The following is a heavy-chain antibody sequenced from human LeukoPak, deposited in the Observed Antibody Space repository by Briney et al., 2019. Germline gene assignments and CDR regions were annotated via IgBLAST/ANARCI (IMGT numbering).Heavy chain of an antibody. D-gene: IGHD6-19*01. CDR3: AREEDLGSSGFSTDY. CDR2: INPSGGST. J-gene: IGHJ4*02. Sequence: GASVKVSCKASGYTFTGYYMHWVRQAPGQGLEWMGIINPSGGSTSYAQKFQGRVTMTRDTSTSTVYMELSSLRSEDTAVYYCAREEDLGSSGFSTDYWGQGTLVTVSS. CDR1: GYTFTGYY. V-gene: IGHV1-46*01.